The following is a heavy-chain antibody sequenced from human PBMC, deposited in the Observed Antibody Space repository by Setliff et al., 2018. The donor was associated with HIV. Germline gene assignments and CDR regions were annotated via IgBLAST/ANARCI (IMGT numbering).Heavy chain of an antibody. CDR1: GGSMSSQY. J-gene: IGHJ4*02. Sequence: SETLSLTCTVSGGSMSSQYWSWVRQSPGKGLEWIGYIFYSATDYNPSLKSRVTMSIDTSKNQFSLNLRSVTAADTAVYYCARLGGILTGTPVIDYWGQGTLVTV. V-gene: IGHV4-59*11. D-gene: IGHD3-9*01. CDR3: ARLGGILTGTPVIDY. CDR2: IFYSAT.